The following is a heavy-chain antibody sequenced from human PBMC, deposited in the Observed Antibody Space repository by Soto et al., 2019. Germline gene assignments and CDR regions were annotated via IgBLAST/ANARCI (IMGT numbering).Heavy chain of an antibody. J-gene: IGHJ3*02. CDR1: GGSISSYY. Sequence: QVQLQESGPGLVKPSETLSLTCTVSGGSISSYYWSWIRQPPGKGLEWIGYIYYSGSTNYNPSLKSRVTISVDTSKNQFALKLSSVTAADTAVYYCARLVGDTVGDAFDIWGQGTMVTVSS. CDR3: ARLVGDTVGDAFDI. V-gene: IGHV4-59*08. CDR2: IYYSGST. D-gene: IGHD1-26*01.